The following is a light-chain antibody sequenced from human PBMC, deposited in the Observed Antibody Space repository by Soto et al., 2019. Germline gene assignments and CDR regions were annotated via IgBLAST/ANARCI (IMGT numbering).Light chain of an antibody. Sequence: ENVLTQSPGTLSLSPGGRATLSCRASQSVSSGHLAWYQQKPGQAPRLLIYGVSSRATGIPDRFSGSGSGTDFALTISRLEPEDFAVYYCQQYGSSPWTFGQGTRLEIK. V-gene: IGKV3-20*01. CDR2: GVS. J-gene: IGKJ5*01. CDR3: QQYGSSPWT. CDR1: QSVSSGH.